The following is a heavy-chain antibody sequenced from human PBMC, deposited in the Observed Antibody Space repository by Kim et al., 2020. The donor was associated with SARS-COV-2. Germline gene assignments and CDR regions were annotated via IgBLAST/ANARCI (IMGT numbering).Heavy chain of an antibody. CDR2: IGSDGSTA. V-gene: IGHV3-30*18. CDR3: AKEVNKHSGRWYFDL. CDR1: GFTFSIHG. D-gene: IGHD1-26*01. Sequence: GGSLRLSCEASGFTFSIHGMHWVRQAPGKGLEWVAVIGSDGSTAFYADSVKGRFTVSRDNSKTTGYLQMSSLREEDTGVYHCAKEVNKHSGRWYFDLWGRGILVTVSS. J-gene: IGHJ2*01.